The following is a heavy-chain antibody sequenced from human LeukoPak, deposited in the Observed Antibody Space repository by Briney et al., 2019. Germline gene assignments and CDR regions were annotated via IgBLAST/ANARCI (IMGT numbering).Heavy chain of an antibody. V-gene: IGHV4-39*07. D-gene: IGHD3-10*01. CDR1: GGSISSSSYY. J-gene: IGHJ4*02. Sequence: SETLSLTCTVSGGSISSSSYYWGWIRQPPGKGLEWIGSIYYSGSTYYNPSLKSRVTISVDTSKNQFSLKLSSVTAADTAVYYCARGAMVRTTPLYYFDYWGQGTLVTVSS. CDR2: IYYSGST. CDR3: ARGAMVRTTPLYYFDY.